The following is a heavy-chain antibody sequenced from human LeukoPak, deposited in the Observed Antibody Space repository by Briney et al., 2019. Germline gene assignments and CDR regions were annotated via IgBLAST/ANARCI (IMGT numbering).Heavy chain of an antibody. J-gene: IGHJ4*02. Sequence: YWSWIRQNPGKGLEWVSIIYSTGGKYYADSVKGRFTISRDNSKHTLYLQMNSLRAEDTAVYYCARGSDGWFAFDYWGQGILVTVSS. CDR1: Y. CDR3: ARGSDGWFAFDY. V-gene: IGHV3-66*01. D-gene: IGHD6-19*01. CDR2: IYSTGGK.